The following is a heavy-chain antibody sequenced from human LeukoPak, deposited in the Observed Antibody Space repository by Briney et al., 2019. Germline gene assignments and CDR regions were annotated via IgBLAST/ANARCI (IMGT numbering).Heavy chain of an antibody. CDR3: AKDGGTHFDH. Sequence: GGSLRLSCAASGFTFSSYEMNWVRQAPGKGLEWVSYISSSGSTTYYADSVKGRITISRDNAKNSVYLHMNTLRADDTAVYYCAKDGGTHFDHWGQGTLVTVSS. CDR1: GFTFSSYE. D-gene: IGHD1-26*01. CDR2: ISSSGSTT. J-gene: IGHJ4*02. V-gene: IGHV3-48*03.